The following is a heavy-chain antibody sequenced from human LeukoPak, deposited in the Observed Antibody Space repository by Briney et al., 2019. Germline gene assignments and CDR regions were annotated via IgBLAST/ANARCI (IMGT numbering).Heavy chain of an antibody. V-gene: IGHV3-21*01. J-gene: IGHJ4*02. Sequence: GGSLRLSCVVSGFTLKTFKMNWVRQAPGQGLEWVSSISSDSTYTSYADSVKGRFTISGDYAKNSMYLQMDSLRAEDTAVYYCARVRRDGYYFDSWGQGTLVTVSS. CDR2: ISSDSTYT. CDR1: GFTLKTFK. CDR3: ARVRRDGYYFDS. D-gene: IGHD5-24*01.